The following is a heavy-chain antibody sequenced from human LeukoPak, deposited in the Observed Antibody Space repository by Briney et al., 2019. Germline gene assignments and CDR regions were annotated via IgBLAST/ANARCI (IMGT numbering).Heavy chain of an antibody. Sequence: GGSLRLSCAASGFTFSSYWMHWVRQAPGKGLVWVSRINSDESRTTYADSVKGRFTISRDNSKNTLYLQMNSLRAEDTAVYYCAKVRGFVVVPAAIPTAGAFDIWGQGTMVTVSS. V-gene: IGHV3-74*01. J-gene: IGHJ3*02. D-gene: IGHD2-2*02. CDR2: INSDESRT. CDR3: AKVRGFVVVPAAIPTAGAFDI. CDR1: GFTFSSYW.